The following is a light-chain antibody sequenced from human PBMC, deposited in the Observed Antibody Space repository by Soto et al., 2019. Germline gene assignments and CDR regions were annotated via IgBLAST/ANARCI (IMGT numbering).Light chain of an antibody. CDR1: TSDVGGYNL. J-gene: IGLJ2*01. V-gene: IGLV2-23*01. Sequence: QSALTQPASVSGSPGQSITISCSGTTSDVGGYNLVSWYQQHTAKAPKLLIYEGTQRPSGVSSRFSGSKSGNTASLTISGLQAEDEADYYCCSYAGSYSLIFGGGTKLTVL. CDR2: EGT. CDR3: CSYAGSYSLI.